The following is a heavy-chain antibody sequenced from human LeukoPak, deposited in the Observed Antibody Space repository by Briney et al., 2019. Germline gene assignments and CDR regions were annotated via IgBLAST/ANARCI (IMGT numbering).Heavy chain of an antibody. J-gene: IGHJ4*02. D-gene: IGHD3-22*01. Sequence: SETLSLTCAVSGGSISSGGYSWSWIRQPPGKGLEWIGYIYYSGSTYYNPSLKSRVTISVDTSKNQFSLKLSSVTAADTAVYYCARSPNYYDSSGYFDYWGQGTLVTVSS. CDR2: IYYSGST. CDR3: ARSPNYYDSSGYFDY. V-gene: IGHV4-30-4*07. CDR1: GGSISSGGYS.